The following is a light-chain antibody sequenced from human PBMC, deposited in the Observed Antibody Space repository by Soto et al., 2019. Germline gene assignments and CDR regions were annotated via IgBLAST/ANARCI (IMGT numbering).Light chain of an antibody. J-gene: IGKJ1*01. CDR2: GAS. CDR1: QTVSSTY. V-gene: IGKV3-20*01. CDR3: QQYGSSPRT. Sequence: DIVLTQSPGTLSLSPGERATLSCRASQTVSSTYLAWYQHKPGQAPRLLIYGASSRATGIPDRFSGSGSGTDFTLTISRLGPEDFAVYYCQQYGSSPRTFGQGTKVDI.